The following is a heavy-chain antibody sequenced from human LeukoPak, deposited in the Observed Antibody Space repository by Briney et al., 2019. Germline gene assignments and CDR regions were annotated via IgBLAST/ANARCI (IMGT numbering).Heavy chain of an antibody. D-gene: IGHD2-8*01. V-gene: IGHV4-39*01. CDR2: TYYSGST. Sequence: SETLSLTCTVSGGSISSSSYYWGWIRQPPGKGLEWIGSTYYSGSTYYNSSLKSRVTISVDTSKNQFSLKLSSVTAADTAVYYCARRLGGVDYWGQGTLVTVSS. J-gene: IGHJ4*02. CDR3: ARRLGGVDY. CDR1: GGSISSSSYY.